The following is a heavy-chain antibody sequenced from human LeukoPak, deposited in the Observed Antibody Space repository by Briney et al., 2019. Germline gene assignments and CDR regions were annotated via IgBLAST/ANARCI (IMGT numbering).Heavy chain of an antibody. CDR2: ISGSGDTT. Sequence: PGGSLRISCAASRFTFSDYAMTWVRLAPGKGLEFVSSISGSGDTTYYADSVKGRFTISRDNSKNTLYLQMNSLRAEDTAVYYCAKDQIGYGDGYNYETICDYWGQGTLVTVSS. V-gene: IGHV3-23*01. CDR1: RFTFSDYA. D-gene: IGHD5-24*01. CDR3: AKDQIGYGDGYNYETICDY. J-gene: IGHJ4*02.